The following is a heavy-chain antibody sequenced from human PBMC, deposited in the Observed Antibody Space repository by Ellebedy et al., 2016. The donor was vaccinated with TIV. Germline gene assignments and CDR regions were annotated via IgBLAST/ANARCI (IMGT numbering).Heavy chain of an antibody. CDR2: INPSGGST. Sequence: AASVKVSCKASGYTFSSYFMHWVRQAPGQGLEWMGIINPSGGSTTYAQNLQGRVTMTRDTSTSTVYMELSSLRSDDTAVYYCARTRPGIAVAGHHDAFDIWGQGTMVTVSS. CDR3: ARTRPGIAVAGHHDAFDI. D-gene: IGHD6-19*01. CDR1: GYTFSSYF. J-gene: IGHJ3*02. V-gene: IGHV1-46*04.